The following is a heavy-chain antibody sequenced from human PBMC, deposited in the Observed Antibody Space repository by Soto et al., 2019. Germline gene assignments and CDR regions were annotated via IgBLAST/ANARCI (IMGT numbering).Heavy chain of an antibody. CDR1: GFTFDDYA. CDR3: AKDIGGSCYGPFDY. V-gene: IGHV3-9*01. Sequence: GGSLRLSCAASGFTFDDYAMHWVRQAPGKGLEWVSGISWNSGSIGYADSVKGRFTISRDNAKNSLYLQMNSLRAEGTALYYCAKDIGGSCYGPFDYWGQGTLVTVSS. J-gene: IGHJ4*02. D-gene: IGHD2-15*01. CDR2: ISWNSGSI.